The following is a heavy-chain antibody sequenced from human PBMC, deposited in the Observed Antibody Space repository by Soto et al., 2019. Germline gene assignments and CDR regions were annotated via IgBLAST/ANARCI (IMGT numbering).Heavy chain of an antibody. V-gene: IGHV3-11*01. J-gene: IGHJ4*02. CDR3: ARDYYGSGSYYGPLPL. CDR1: GFTFSDYY. D-gene: IGHD3-10*01. Sequence: GGSLRLSCAASGFTFSDYYMTWIRQAPGKGLEWVSYISSSGSTIYYADSVKGRFTISRDNAKNSLYLQMNSLRAEDTAVYYCARDYYGSGSYYGPLPLWGQGTLVTVSS. CDR2: ISSSGSTI.